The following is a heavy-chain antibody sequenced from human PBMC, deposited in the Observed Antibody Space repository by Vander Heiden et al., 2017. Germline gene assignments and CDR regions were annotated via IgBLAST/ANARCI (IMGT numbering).Heavy chain of an antibody. J-gene: IGHJ4*02. CDR1: GFTFSSYS. V-gene: IGHV3-48*01. CDR2: SSSSSSTI. Sequence: EVQLVASGGGLVQPGGSLRLSCAASGFTFSSYSMNWVRQAPGKGLEWVSYSSSSSSTIYYADSVKGRFTISRDNAKNSLYLQMNSLRAEDTAVYYCARITSNLDFDYWGQGTLVTVSS. D-gene: IGHD4-4*01. CDR3: ARITSNLDFDY.